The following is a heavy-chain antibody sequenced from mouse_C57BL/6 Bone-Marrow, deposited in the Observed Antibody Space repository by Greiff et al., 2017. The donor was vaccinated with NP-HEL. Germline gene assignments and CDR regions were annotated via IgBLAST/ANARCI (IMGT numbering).Heavy chain of an antibody. CDR3: ARQITTVNEENYYSMDY. J-gene: IGHJ4*01. CDR1: GFTFSSYG. Sequence: EVKLMESGGDLVKPGGSLKLSCAASGFTFSSYGMSWVRQTPDKRLEWVATISSGGSYTYYPDSVKGRFTISRDNAKNTLYLQISRLKSEYTALYYGARQITTVNEENYYSMDYWGQGTSVTVSS. V-gene: IGHV5-6*01. D-gene: IGHD1-1*01. CDR2: ISSGGSYT.